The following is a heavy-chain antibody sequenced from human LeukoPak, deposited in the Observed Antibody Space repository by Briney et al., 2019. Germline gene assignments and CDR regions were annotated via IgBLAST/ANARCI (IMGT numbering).Heavy chain of an antibody. J-gene: IGHJ4*02. Sequence: GGSLRLSCAASGFSFSNAWMSWVRQAPGKGLDWVGRIKRKGDDGTIDYAAPVKGRLTISTDDSRNTLYLQMNSLKSEDTAVYYCTAGTGRSDFDYWGQGTLVAVSS. V-gene: IGHV3-15*01. CDR3: TAGTGRSDFDY. D-gene: IGHD1-14*01. CDR2: IKRKGDDGTI. CDR1: GFSFSNAW.